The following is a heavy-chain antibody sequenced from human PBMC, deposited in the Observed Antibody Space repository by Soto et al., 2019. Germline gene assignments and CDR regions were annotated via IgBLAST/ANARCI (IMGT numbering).Heavy chain of an antibody. CDR1: GGSISSSSYY. J-gene: IGHJ4*02. CDR3: ARSIAARFDD. CDR2: IYYSGST. Sequence: PSETLSLTCTVSGGSISSSSYYWGWIRQPPGKGLEWIGSIYYSGSTYYNPSLKSRVTISVDTSKNQFSLKLSSVTAADTAVYYCARSIAARFDDWGQGTRVTVAS. V-gene: IGHV4-39*01. D-gene: IGHD6-6*01.